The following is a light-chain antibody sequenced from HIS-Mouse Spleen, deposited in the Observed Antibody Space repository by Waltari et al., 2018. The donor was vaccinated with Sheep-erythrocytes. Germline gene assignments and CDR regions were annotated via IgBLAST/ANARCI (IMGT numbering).Light chain of an antibody. CDR3: LQDYNYPYT. V-gene: IGKV1-6*01. CDR1: QGIRND. CDR2: AAS. J-gene: IGKJ2*01. Sequence: AIQMTQSPSSLSASVGDRVTITCRASQGIRNDLGWYQQKPGKTPKLLIYAASSLQSGVPSRVSGRGSGTDFTLTISSLQPEDFATYYCLQDYNYPYTFGQGTKLEIK.